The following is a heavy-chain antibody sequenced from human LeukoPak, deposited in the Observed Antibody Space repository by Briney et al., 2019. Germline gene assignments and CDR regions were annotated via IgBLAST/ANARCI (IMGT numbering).Heavy chain of an antibody. D-gene: IGHD1-1*01. CDR3: AKSLLTTATGTGRAFDI. J-gene: IGHJ3*02. CDR1: GFTFSSYA. V-gene: IGHV3-23*01. Sequence: PGGSLRLSCAASGFTFSSYAMSWVRQAPGKGLEWVSAISGSGGSTYYADSVKGRFTISRDNSKNTLYLQMNSLGAEDTAEYYCAKSLLTTATGTGRAFDIWGQGTMVTVSS. CDR2: ISGSGGST.